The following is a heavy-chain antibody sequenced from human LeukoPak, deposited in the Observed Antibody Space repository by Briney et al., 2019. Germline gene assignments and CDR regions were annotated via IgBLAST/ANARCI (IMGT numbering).Heavy chain of an antibody. V-gene: IGHV4-4*02. Sequence: SETLSLTCAVSGGSIGSSNWWNWVRQPPGKGLEWIGEIYHSGTTNYNPSLKSRVTISVDKSKNQFSLKLNSVTAADTAVYYCAKGTSVGTLDFWGQGTLVTVSS. J-gene: IGHJ4*02. CDR1: GGSIGSSNW. CDR3: AKGTSVGTLDF. CDR2: IYHSGTT. D-gene: IGHD1-26*01.